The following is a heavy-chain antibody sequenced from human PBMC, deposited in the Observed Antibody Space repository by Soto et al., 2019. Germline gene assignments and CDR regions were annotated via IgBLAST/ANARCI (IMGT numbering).Heavy chain of an antibody. V-gene: IGHV4-34*01. CDR2: INHSGST. CDR3: ARKARGYSYGPSRGYWFDP. Sequence: SETLSLTCAVYGGSFSGYYWSWIRQPPGKGLEWIGEINHSGSTNYNPSLKSRVTISVDTSKNQFSLKLSSVTAADTAVYYCARKARGYSYGPSRGYWFDPWGQGTLVTVSS. D-gene: IGHD5-18*01. CDR1: GGSFSGYY. J-gene: IGHJ5*02.